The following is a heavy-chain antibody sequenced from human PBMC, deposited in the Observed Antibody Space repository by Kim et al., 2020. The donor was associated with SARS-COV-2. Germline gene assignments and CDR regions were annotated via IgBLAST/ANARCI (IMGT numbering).Heavy chain of an antibody. CDR2: ITPIFGTA. Sequence: SVKVSCKASGGTFSSYAISWVRQAPGQGLEWMGGITPIFGTANYAQKFQGRVTITADESTSTAYMELSSLRSEDTAVYYCARDGFSYGLSSYFDYWGQGTLVTVSS. V-gene: IGHV1-69*13. CDR1: GGTFSSYA. CDR3: ARDGFSYGLSSYFDY. J-gene: IGHJ4*02. D-gene: IGHD5-18*01.